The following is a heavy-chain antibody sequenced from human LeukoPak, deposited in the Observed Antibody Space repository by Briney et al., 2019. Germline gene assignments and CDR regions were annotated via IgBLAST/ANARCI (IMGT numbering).Heavy chain of an antibody. V-gene: IGHV4-34*01. D-gene: IGHD2-2*01. J-gene: IGHJ6*02. Sequence: SETLSLTCAVYGGSFSGYYGSWIRQPPGEGLEWIGEINHSGSTNYSPSLKSRVTISVDTSKNQFSLKLSSVTAADTAVYYCARGRVVPAARYYYGMDVWGQGTTVTVSS. CDR3: ARGRVVPAARYYYGMDV. CDR2: INHSGST. CDR1: GGSFSGYY.